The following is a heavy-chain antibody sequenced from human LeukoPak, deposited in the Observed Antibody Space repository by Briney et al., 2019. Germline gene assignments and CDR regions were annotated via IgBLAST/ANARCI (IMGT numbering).Heavy chain of an antibody. J-gene: IGHJ4*02. D-gene: IGHD1-26*01. CDR2: VYYSGST. CDR1: GGSINSSSYY. Sequence: PSETLSLTCTVSGGSINSSSYYLGWLRPAPRKGLEWIGSVYYSGSTYYNPSLKSRVTISVDTSKNQFSLKLSSVTAADTAVYYCARWYNGSLDYWGQGTLVTVSS. CDR3: ARWYNGSLDY. V-gene: IGHV4-39*01.